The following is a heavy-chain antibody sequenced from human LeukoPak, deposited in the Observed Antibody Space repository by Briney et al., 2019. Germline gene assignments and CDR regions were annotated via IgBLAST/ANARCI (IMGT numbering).Heavy chain of an antibody. CDR2: ISSSSSYI. CDR1: GFTFSSYS. V-gene: IGHV3-21*01. J-gene: IGHJ4*02. CDR3: ARDNNFEQQLVRSGYYFDY. Sequence: PGGSLRLSCATSGFTFSSYSMNWVRQAPGKGLEWVSSISSSSSYIYYADSVKGRFTISRDDAKNSLYLQMNSLRAEDTAVYYCARDNNFEQQLVRSGYYFDYWGQGTLVTVSS. D-gene: IGHD6-13*01.